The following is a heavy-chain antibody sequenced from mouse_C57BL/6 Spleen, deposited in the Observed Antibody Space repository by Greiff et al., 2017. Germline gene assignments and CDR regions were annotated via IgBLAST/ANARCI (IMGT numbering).Heavy chain of an antibody. V-gene: IGHV5-17*01. CDR3: AREDPDYYAMDY. J-gene: IGHJ4*01. CDR2: ISSGSSTI. CDR1: GFTFSDYG. Sequence: EVKLVESGGGLVKPGGSLKLSCAASGFTFSDYGMHWVRQAPEKGLEWVAYISSGSSTIYYADTVKGRFTISRDNAKNTLFLQMTSLRSEDTAMYYCAREDPDYYAMDYWGQGTSVTVSS.